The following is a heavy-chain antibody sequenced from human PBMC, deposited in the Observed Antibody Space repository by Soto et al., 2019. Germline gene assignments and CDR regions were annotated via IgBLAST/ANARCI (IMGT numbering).Heavy chain of an antibody. CDR2: MNPSSGDT. D-gene: IGHD2-15*01. Sequence: QVQLVQSGAEVKKPGASVKVSCQASGYTFTNFDITWVRQAAGQGLEWMGSMNPSSGDTDYAQTYKGRVTMTRNITINTADMELNTLRSEDTAVFSCARADRWAATMDYALDVWGQGTTVTVSS. CDR1: GYTFTNFD. J-gene: IGHJ6*02. CDR3: ARADRWAATMDYALDV. V-gene: IGHV1-8*01.